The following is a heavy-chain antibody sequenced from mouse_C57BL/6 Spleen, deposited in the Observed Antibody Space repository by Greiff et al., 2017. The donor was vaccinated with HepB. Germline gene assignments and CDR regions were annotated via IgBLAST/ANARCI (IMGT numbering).Heavy chain of an antibody. D-gene: IGHD1-1*01. CDR1: GYAFSSSW. V-gene: IGHV1-82*01. CDR3: ASHYYGSSYDAMDY. CDR2: IYPGDGDT. Sequence: VQLQQSGPELVKPGASVKISCKASGYAFSSSWMNWVKQRPGQGLEWIGRIYPGDGDTNYNGKFKGKATLTADKSSSTAYMQLSSLTSEDSAVYFCASHYYGSSYDAMDYWGQGTSVTVSS. J-gene: IGHJ4*01.